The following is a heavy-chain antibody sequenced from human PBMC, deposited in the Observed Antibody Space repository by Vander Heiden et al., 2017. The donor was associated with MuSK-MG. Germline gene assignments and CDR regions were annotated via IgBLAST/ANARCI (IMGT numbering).Heavy chain of an antibody. CDR1: GDSVSSKSAA. Sequence: QVQLQQSGPGLVKPSQTLSLTCAISGDSVSSKSAAWNWIRQSPSRGLEWLGRTYYRSKWHTDYAVSLKGRITINPDTSKNQFSLQLNSVTPEDTAVYYCGRSSGHIDYWGQGTLVTVSS. V-gene: IGHV6-1*01. J-gene: IGHJ4*02. CDR3: GRSSGHIDY. CDR2: TYYRSKWHT.